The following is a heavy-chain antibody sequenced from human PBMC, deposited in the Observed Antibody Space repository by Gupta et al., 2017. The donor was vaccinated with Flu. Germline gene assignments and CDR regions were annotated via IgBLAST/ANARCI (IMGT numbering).Heavy chain of an antibody. CDR1: GYTFTSYA. V-gene: IGHV1-3*01. D-gene: IGHD3-10*01. CDR2: INAGNGNT. J-gene: IGHJ6*02. Sequence: QVQLVQSGAEVKKPGASVKVSCKASGYTFTSYAMHWVRQAPGQRLEWMGWINAGNGNTKYSQKFQGRVTITRDTSASTAYMELSSLRSEDTAVYYCATSLQRSSMVRGVIITLEGMDVWGQGTTVTVSS. CDR3: ATSLQRSSMVRGVIITLEGMDV.